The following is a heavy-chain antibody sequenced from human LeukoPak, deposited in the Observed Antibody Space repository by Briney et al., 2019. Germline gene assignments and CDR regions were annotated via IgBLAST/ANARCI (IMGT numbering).Heavy chain of an antibody. Sequence: SETLSLTCTVSGGSISSSDYYWGWIRQPLGKGLEWIGSIYYGGSTYYNPSLKSRVTISVDTSMNQFSLKLSFVTTADTAVYYRARALGYCSGGSCTRGYNWFDPWGQGTLVTVPS. J-gene: IGHJ5*02. CDR1: GGSISSSDYY. D-gene: IGHD2-15*01. V-gene: IGHV4-39*01. CDR2: IYYGGST. CDR3: ARALGYCSGGSCTRGYNWFDP.